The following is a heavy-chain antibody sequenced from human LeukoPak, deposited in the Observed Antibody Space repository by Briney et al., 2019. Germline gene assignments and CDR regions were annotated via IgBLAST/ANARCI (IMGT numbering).Heavy chain of an antibody. CDR1: GFNFSSYA. J-gene: IGHJ4*02. D-gene: IGHD3-22*01. V-gene: IGHV3-30-3*01. CDR3: ARYQRYYYDSSGTVGY. CDR2: ISYDGSNK. Sequence: GGSLRLSCAAYGFNFSSYAMHWVRQAPGKGLEWVAVISYDGSNKYYADSVKGRFTISRDNSKNTLYLQMNSLRAEDTAVYYCARYQRYYYDSSGTVGYWGQGTLVTVSS.